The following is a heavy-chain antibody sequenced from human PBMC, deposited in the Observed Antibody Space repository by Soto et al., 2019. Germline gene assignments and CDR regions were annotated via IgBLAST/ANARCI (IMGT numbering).Heavy chain of an antibody. J-gene: IGHJ3*02. D-gene: IGHD2-15*01. CDR2: ISYDGSNK. V-gene: IGHV3-30*03. CDR1: GFTFSSYG. CDR3: AILVVAAGHDAFDI. Sequence: GGSLRLSCAASGFTFSSYGMHWVRQAPGKGLEWVAVISYDGSNKYYADSAKGRFTISRDNSKNTLYLQMNSLRAEDTAVYYCAILVVAAGHDAFDIWGQGTMVTVSS.